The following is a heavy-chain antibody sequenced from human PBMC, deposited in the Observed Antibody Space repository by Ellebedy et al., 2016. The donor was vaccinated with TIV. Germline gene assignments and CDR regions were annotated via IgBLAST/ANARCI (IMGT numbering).Heavy chain of an antibody. V-gene: IGHV4-34*01. D-gene: IGHD1-26*01. CDR1: GGSFSGYY. J-gene: IGHJ4*02. Sequence: MPSETLSLTCAVYGGSFSGYYWSWIRQPPGKGLEWIGEINHSGSTNYNPSLKSRVTISVDTSKNQFSLKLSSVTAADTAVYYCARVQAGVGREDFDYWGQGTLVTVSS. CDR2: INHSGST. CDR3: ARVQAGVGREDFDY.